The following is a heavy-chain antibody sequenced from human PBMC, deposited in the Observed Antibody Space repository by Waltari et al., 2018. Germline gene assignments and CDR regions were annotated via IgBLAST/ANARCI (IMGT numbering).Heavy chain of an antibody. CDR2: ISYDGSNK. CDR3: ARDRGLPTGGAFDI. CDR1: GFTFSSYA. V-gene: IGHV3-30-3*01. D-gene: IGHD2-15*01. Sequence: QVQLVESGGGVVQPGRSLRLSCAASGFTFSSYAMHWVRQAPGKGLEWVAVISYDGSNKYYADSVKGRFTISRDNSKNTLYLQMNSLRAEDTAVYYCARDRGLPTGGAFDIWGQGTMVTVSS. J-gene: IGHJ3*02.